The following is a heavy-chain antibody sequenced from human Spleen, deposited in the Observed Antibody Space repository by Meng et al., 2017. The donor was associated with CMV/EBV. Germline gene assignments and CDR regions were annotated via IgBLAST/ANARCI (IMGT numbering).Heavy chain of an antibody. V-gene: IGHV4-30-4*01. J-gene: IGHJ2*01. D-gene: IGHD5-18*01. CDR3: ARVGWRQWSFDL. Sequence: QVQLQESGPGLVKPSQTLFLTCTVSGGYISSGDYYWSWIRQPPGKGLELIGHIYYSGSTSYNPSLKSRVTISVDTSNNQFSLKLSSVTAADTAVYYCARVGWRQWSFDLWGRGTLVTVSS. CDR1: GGYISSGDYY. CDR2: IYYSGST.